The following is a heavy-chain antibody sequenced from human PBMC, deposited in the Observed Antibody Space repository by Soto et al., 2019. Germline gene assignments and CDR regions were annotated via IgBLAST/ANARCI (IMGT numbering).Heavy chain of an antibody. CDR2: ISGSGGSE. CDR3: AKGDTTMITDYYAMDV. V-gene: IGHV3-23*01. Sequence: GGSLRLSCAASGFTFSSYAMTWVRQAPGKGLEWVSAISGSGGSEFYADSVKGRFTISRDNSKNTLYLQMKSLRAEDTALYYCAKGDTTMITDYYAMDVWGQGTTVTVSS. CDR1: GFTFSSYA. D-gene: IGHD5-18*01. J-gene: IGHJ6*02.